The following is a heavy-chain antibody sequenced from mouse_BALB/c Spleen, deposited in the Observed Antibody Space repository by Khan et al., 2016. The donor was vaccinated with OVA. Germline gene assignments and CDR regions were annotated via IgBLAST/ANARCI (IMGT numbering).Heavy chain of an antibody. D-gene: IGHD2-4*01. CDR1: GYSITSEYT. CDR3: ARKDYYDYDPFPY. J-gene: IGHJ3*01. V-gene: IGHV3-2*02. Sequence: QLEESGPGLVKPSQSLSLTYTVTGYSITSEYTWNWIRQFPGNKLEWMGFISYSGNTRYNPSLKSRISITRDTSKNQFFLQLNSVTSEDTATYYCARKDYYDYDPFPYWGQGTLVTVSA. CDR2: ISYSGNT.